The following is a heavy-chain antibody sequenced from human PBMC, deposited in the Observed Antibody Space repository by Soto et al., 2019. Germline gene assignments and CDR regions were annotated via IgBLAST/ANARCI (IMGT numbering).Heavy chain of an antibody. Sequence: QVQVVESGGGLVKPGGSLRLSCAGSGFTFSDYYMSWIRQIPGKGLEWISYISGGNTRYYIDSVKGRFTLSRDSAKNSLYLQMDSLRAEDTAVYYCVRGHSGLDIWGQGTMVTVSS. V-gene: IGHV3-11*01. J-gene: IGHJ3*02. CDR1: GFTFSDYY. CDR2: ISGGNTR. D-gene: IGHD5-12*01. CDR3: VRGHSGLDI.